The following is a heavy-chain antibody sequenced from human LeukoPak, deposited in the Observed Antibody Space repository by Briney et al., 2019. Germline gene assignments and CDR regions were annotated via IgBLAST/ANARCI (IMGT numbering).Heavy chain of an antibody. J-gene: IGHJ1*01. CDR2: MNPNSGNT. D-gene: IGHD3/OR15-3a*01. V-gene: IGHV1-8*01. CDR1: GYTFTSYD. CDR3: ARGPARTAEYFQH. Sequence: ASVKVSCKASGYTFTSYDINWVRQATGQGLEWMGWMNPNSGNTGCAQKFQGRVTMTRNTSISTAYMALSSLRSEDTAAYYCARGPARTAEYFQHWGQGTLVTVSS.